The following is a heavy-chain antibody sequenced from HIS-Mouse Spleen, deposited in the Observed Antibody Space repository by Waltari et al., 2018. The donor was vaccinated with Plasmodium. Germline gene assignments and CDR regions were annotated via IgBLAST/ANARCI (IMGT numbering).Heavy chain of an antibody. CDR3: ARDRITGTSYFDY. CDR1: GGSISSSSYY. CDR2: IYYSGST. V-gene: IGHV4-39*07. D-gene: IGHD1-7*01. Sequence: QLQLQESGPGLVKPSETLSLTCTVPGGSISSSSYYCGWIRQPPGNGLEWIGSIYYSGSTHYNPSLKSRVSIAVETSKSQVARKLRSVTAADPAVYYCARDRITGTSYFDYWGQGTLVTVSS. J-gene: IGHJ4*02.